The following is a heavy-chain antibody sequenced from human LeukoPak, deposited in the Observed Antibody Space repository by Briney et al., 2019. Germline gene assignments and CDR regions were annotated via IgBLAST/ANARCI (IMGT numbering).Heavy chain of an antibody. D-gene: IGHD3-3*01. CDR2: TSGST. J-gene: IGHJ4*02. V-gene: IGHV4-61*02. CDR3: ARGSITIFGVAPPADY. Sequence: TSGSTNYNPSLKSRITISVDTSKNQFSLKLSSVTAADTAVYYCARGSITIFGVAPPADYWGQGTLVTVSS.